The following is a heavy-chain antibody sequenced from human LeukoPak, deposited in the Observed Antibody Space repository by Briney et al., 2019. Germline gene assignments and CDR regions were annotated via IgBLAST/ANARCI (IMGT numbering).Heavy chain of an antibody. D-gene: IGHD1-20*01. Sequence: ASVKVSCRTSGDTFSNNAIGWVRQAPGQGLEWMGRIIPTLDLSNHAQKFQGRVTITADKSTSTAYMELSRLTSEDTAIYYCARLSGYNWNLFDYWGQGPLVTVSS. CDR1: GDTFSNNA. V-gene: IGHV1-69*04. CDR3: ARLSGYNWNLFDY. J-gene: IGHJ4*02. CDR2: IIPTLDLS.